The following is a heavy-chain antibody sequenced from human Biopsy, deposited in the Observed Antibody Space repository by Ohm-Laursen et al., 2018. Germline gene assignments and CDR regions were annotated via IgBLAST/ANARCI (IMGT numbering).Heavy chain of an antibody. Sequence: TQTLTLTRTFSGFSLTTRTMCVTWIRQPPGKALEWLACIDWDDDKYYSAFLETRLTVSKDTSKTQVVLRMTNMDPMDTATYYCPRMRVSSGDYPSHDIDYWGLGILVTVSS. CDR2: IDWDDDK. J-gene: IGHJ4*02. CDR3: PRMRVSSGDYPSHDIDY. CDR1: GFSLTTRTMC. V-gene: IGHV2-70*11. D-gene: IGHD4-17*01.